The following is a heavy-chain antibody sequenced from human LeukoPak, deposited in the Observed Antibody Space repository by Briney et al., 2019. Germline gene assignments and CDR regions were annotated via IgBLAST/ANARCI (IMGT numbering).Heavy chain of an antibody. CDR3: ARDYPKDYYDSSGYLDY. J-gene: IGHJ4*02. V-gene: IGHV1-18*01. CDR2: ITTFNDNT. Sequence: GASVKVSCKASGYTFTNYGVSWVRQAPGQGLEWMGWITTFNDNTNYVQNLQGRVTMTTDTSTSTAYMELRSLRSDDTAVYYCARDYPKDYYDSSGYLDYWGQGTLVTVSS. D-gene: IGHD3-22*01. CDR1: GYTFTNYG.